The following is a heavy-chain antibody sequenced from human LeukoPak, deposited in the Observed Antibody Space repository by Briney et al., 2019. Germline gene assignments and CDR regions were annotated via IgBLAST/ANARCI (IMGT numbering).Heavy chain of an antibody. V-gene: IGHV1-8*01. J-gene: IGHJ5*02. D-gene: IGHD5-12*01. CDR3: ARGRGYSGYDGQNWFDP. CDR2: MNPNSGNT. CDR1: GYTFTRYG. Sequence: ASVKVSCKASGYTFTRYGISWVRQAPGQGLQWMGWMNPNSGNTGYAQKFQGRVTMTRNTSISTAYMELSSLRSEDTAVYYCARGRGYSGYDGQNWFDPWGQGTLVTVSS.